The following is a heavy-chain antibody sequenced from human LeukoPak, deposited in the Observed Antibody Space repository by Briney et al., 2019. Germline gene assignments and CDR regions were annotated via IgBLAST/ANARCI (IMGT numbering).Heavy chain of an antibody. V-gene: IGHV3-23*01. J-gene: IGHJ6*03. CDR1: GFTFSSCA. CDR2: ISGGGDGT. CDR3: AKSRSYYIDV. Sequence: PGGSLRLACAASGFTFSSCAMSWVRQAPGRGLEWVSVISGGGDGTHYADSVKDRFTISRGNSKNTLYLQINDLRAADTAIYYCAKSRSYYIDVWGKGTTVTVSS.